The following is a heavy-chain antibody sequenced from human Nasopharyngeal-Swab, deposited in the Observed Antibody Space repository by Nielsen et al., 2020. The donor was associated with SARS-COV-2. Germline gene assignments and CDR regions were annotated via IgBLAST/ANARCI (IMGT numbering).Heavy chain of an antibody. V-gene: IGHV3-9*01. CDR3: ARGTADHSNPSFDY. J-gene: IGHJ4*02. CDR2: INWNSGVI. CDR1: GFTFDDYA. D-gene: IGHD4-11*01. Sequence: SLKISCAASGFTFDDYAMYWVRQPPGKGLEWVSSINWNSGVIGYGDSVKGRFSISRDNTKNSLYLQMNSLRPEDTALYYCARGTADHSNPSFDYWGQGVLVTVSS.